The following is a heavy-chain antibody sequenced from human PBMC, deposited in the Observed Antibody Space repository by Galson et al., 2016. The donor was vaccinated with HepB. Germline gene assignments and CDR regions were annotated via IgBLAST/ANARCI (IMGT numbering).Heavy chain of an antibody. CDR3: AHPRTPTTSYFDY. J-gene: IGHJ4*02. D-gene: IGHD4-11*01. V-gene: IGHV3-23*01. CDR1: GFTFSSYT. Sequence: LRLSCAASGFTFSSYTMSWVRQAPGKGLEWVSAITGSVGSTYYTDSVKGRFTISRDNSKNTLYLQMNSLRAEDTAVYYCAHPRTPTTSYFDYWGQGTLVTVSS. CDR2: ITGSVGST.